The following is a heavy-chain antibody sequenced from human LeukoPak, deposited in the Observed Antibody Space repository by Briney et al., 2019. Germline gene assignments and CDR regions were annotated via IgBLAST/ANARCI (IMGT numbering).Heavy chain of an antibody. D-gene: IGHD4-17*01. CDR2: IYHSGST. CDR3: ASGVGYGDYGPPGA. CDR1: GGSISSGGYS. Sequence: SETLSLTCALSGGSISSGGYSWSWIRQPPGKGLEWIGYIYHSGSTYYNPSLKSRVTISVDRSKNQSSLKLSSVTAADTAVYYCASGVGYGDYGPPGAWGQGTLVTVSS. V-gene: IGHV4-30-2*01. J-gene: IGHJ5*02.